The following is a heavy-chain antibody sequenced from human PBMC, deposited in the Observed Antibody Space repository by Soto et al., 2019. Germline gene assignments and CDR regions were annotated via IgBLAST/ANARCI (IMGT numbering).Heavy chain of an antibody. J-gene: IGHJ4*02. CDR2: IYYSGST. D-gene: IGHD3-10*01. CDR1: GGSISSYY. Sequence: QVQLQESGPGLVKPSETLSLTCTVSGGSISSYYWSWIRQPPGKGLEWIGYIYYSGSTNYNPSLKSRVTISVDTSKNRFSLKLSSVTAADTAVYYCARVPSLGLPYYFDYWGQGTLVTVSS. V-gene: IGHV4-59*01. CDR3: ARVPSLGLPYYFDY.